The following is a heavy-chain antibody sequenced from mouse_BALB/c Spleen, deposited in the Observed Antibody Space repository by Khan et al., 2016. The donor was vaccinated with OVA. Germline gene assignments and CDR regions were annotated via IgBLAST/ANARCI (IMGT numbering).Heavy chain of an antibody. Sequence: QIQLVQSGPELKKPGETVRISCKASGYTFTTAGMQWVQKMPGKGLKWIGWINTHSGVPKYAEDFKGRFAFSLETSASTAYLQITNLKNEDTATEFSARGGGAYSGNDGGAMDYWGQGTSVTVSS. CDR1: GYTFTTAG. CDR2: INTHSGVP. J-gene: IGHJ4*01. V-gene: IGHV9-4*02. D-gene: IGHD2-9*01. CDR3: ARGGGAYSGNDGGAMDY.